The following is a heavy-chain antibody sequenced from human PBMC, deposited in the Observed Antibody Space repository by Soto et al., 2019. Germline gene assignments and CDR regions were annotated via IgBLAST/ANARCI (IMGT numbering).Heavy chain of an antibody. V-gene: IGHV3-7*01. CDR1: GFTFSISW. J-gene: IGHJ4*02. CDR2: ISSDGRET. D-gene: IGHD6-6*01. CDR3: AKKPRLLDS. Sequence: PGGSLRLSCAASGFTFSISWMNWVRQAPGRGLEWVAYISSDGRETNYVDSVRGRFTISRDNAKNSVFLQMNSLRAEDKAVYYCAKKPRLLDSWGQGTLVTVYS.